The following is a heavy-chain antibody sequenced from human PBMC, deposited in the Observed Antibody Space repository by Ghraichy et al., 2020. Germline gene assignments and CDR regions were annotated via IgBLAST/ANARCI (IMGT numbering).Heavy chain of an antibody. J-gene: IGHJ4*02. CDR3: ARGGHGGKSTPVSDTHFDY. V-gene: IGHV3-13*01. CDR2: IGTAGDT. Sequence: GGSLRLSCAASGFTFSSYDMHWVRQATGKGLEWVSAIGTAGDTYYPGSVKGRFTISRENAKNSLYLQMNSLRAGDTAVYYCARGGHGGKSTPVSDTHFDYWGQGTLVTVSS. CDR1: GFTFSSYD. D-gene: IGHD4-23*01.